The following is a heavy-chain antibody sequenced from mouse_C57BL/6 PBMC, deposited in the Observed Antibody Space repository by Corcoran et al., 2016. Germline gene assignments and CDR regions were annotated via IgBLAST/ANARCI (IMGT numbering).Heavy chain of an antibody. V-gene: IGHV1-81*01. J-gene: IGHJ4*01. CDR2: IYPRSGNT. Sequence: QVQLQQSGAELARPGAAGKLPCKAAGYTFTSYRISWVKQRTGQGVEWIGEIYPRSGNTYYNEKFKGKATLTADKSSSTAYMELRSLTSEDSAVYFCARDFSYAMDYWGQGTSVTVS. CDR1: GYTFTSYR. CDR3: ARDFSYAMDY.